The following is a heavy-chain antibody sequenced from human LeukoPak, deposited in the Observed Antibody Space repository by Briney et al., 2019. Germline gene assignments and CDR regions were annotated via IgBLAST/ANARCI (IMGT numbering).Heavy chain of an antibody. CDR1: GGSFSGYY. Sequence: PSETLSLTCAVYGGSFSGYYWSWIRQPPGKGLEWIGEINHSGSTSYNPSLKSRVTISVDTSKNQFSLKLSSVTAADTAVYYCAREARTYYYDSSGYYYGMDVWGQGTTVTVSS. D-gene: IGHD3-22*01. CDR2: INHSGST. CDR3: AREARTYYYDSSGYYYGMDV. V-gene: IGHV4-34*01. J-gene: IGHJ6*02.